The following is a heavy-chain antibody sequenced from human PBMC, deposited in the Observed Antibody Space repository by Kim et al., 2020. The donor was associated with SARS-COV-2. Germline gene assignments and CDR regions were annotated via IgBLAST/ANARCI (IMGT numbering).Heavy chain of an antibody. CDR1: GYTFTSYD. CDR2: MNPNSGNT. J-gene: IGHJ6*02. Sequence: ASVKVSCKASGYTFTSYDINWVRQATGQGLEWMGWMNPNSGNTGYAQKFQGRVTMTRNTSISTAYMELSSLRSEDTAVYYCARSGYTLVRYYYYYGMDVWGQGTTVTVS. V-gene: IGHV1-8*02. D-gene: IGHD3-10*01. CDR3: ARSGYTLVRYYYYYGMDV.